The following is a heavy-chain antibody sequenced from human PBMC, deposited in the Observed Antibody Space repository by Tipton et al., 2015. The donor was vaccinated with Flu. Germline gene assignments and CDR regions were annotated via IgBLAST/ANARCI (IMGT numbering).Heavy chain of an antibody. CDR3: AREGTPERFVDY. V-gene: IGHV4-4*07. CDR2: IYSNGIT. D-gene: IGHD1/OR15-1a*01. CDR1: GASISSYF. Sequence: TLSFTCTVSGASISSYFWSWIRQPAGKGLEWIGRIYSNGITIYSPSLKSRVTMSVDTSKNQVSLKMNSVTVADTAVYYCAREGTPERFVDYWDHGTLVTVSS. J-gene: IGHJ4*01.